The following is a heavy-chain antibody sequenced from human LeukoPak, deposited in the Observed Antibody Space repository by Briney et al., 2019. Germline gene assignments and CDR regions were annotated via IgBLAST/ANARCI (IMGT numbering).Heavy chain of an antibody. V-gene: IGHV3-15*01. CDR3: TTFTMVQGVVKY. CDR2: IKSKTDGGTT. D-gene: IGHD3-10*01. J-gene: IGHJ4*02. CDR1: GFTFSNAW. Sequence: GGSLRLSCAASGFTFSNAWMSWVRQAPGKGLEWVGRIKSKTDGGTTDYAEPVKGRFTISRDDSKNTLYLQMNSLKTEDTAVYYCTTFTMVQGVVKYWGQGTLVTVSS.